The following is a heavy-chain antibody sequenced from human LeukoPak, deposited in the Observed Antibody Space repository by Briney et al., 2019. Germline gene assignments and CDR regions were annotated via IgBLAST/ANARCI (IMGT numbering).Heavy chain of an antibody. J-gene: IGHJ6*02. V-gene: IGHV3-21*01. Sequence: GGSLRLSCAASGFTFSSYSMNWVRQAPGKGLEWVSSISSSSSYIYYADSVKGRFAISRDNAKNSLYMQMNSLRAEDTAVYYCARDDEYDFYGMDVWGQGTTVTVSS. CDR2: ISSSSSYI. CDR1: GFTFSSYS. CDR3: ARDDEYDFYGMDV.